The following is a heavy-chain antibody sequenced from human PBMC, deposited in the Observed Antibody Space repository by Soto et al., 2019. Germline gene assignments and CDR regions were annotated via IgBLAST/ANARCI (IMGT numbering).Heavy chain of an antibody. J-gene: IGHJ4*02. V-gene: IGHV4-4*02. CDR2: THYSGTT. D-gene: IGHD3-9*01. Sequence: QVQLQESGPGLVKPSGTLSLTCAVSGASISTAYWWSWVRQPPGKGLEWIGETHYSGTTHYNPSLKSRVTISLDKSKNQFSLNLNSVTAADTAMYYCTRALLKSLDYWGQGTLVSVSS. CDR1: GASISTAYW. CDR3: TRALLKSLDY.